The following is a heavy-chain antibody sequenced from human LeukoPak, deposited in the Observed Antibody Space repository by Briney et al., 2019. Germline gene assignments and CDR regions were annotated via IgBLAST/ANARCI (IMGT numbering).Heavy chain of an antibody. Sequence: QPGGSLRLSCAASGFTFSSYAMSWVRQAPGKGLEWVSAISGSGGSTYYADSAKGRFTISGDNSKNTLYLQMNSLRAEDTAVYYCAKCSPGDTAPGPDYWGQGTLVTVSS. D-gene: IGHD5-18*01. CDR3: AKCSPGDTAPGPDY. CDR2: ISGSGGST. CDR1: GFTFSSYA. V-gene: IGHV3-23*01. J-gene: IGHJ4*02.